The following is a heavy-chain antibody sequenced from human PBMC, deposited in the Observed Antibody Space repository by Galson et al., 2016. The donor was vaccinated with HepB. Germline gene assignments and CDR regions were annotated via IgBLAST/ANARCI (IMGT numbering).Heavy chain of an antibody. Sequence: SLRLSCAASGFTFRSYSMDWVRRAPGKGLEWVSSISTSSIYTYYADSVKGRFTISRDNSKNTVSLLMSSLRVEDTAIYYCAKVGFSDLDHWGQGTLVTVSS. CDR2: ISTSSIYT. V-gene: IGHV3-21*04. CDR1: GFTFRSYS. J-gene: IGHJ4*02. CDR3: AKVGFSDLDH. D-gene: IGHD3-10*01.